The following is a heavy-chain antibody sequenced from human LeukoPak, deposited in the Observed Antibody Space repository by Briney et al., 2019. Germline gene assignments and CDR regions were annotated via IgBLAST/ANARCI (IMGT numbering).Heavy chain of an antibody. Sequence: GESLKISCKGSGYSFTNYWIGWVRQMPGKGLEWMGIIYPGDSVTRYSPSFLGQVTISADKSISTAYLQWSSLKASDTAMYYCARRSSGWLPRNAFDIWGQGTMVTVSS. V-gene: IGHV5-51*01. CDR1: GYSFTNYW. D-gene: IGHD6-19*01. CDR3: ARRSSGWLPRNAFDI. J-gene: IGHJ3*02. CDR2: IYPGDSVT.